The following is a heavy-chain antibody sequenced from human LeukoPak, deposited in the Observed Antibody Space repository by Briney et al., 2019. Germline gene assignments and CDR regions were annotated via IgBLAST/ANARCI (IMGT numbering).Heavy chain of an antibody. Sequence: ASVKVSCKASGYTFTSYGISWVRQAPGQGLEWMGWISAYNGNTNYAQKLQGRVTMTTDTSTSTVYMELSSLRSEDTAVYYCARVYGSGSRMGYFDYWGQGTLVTVSS. CDR3: ARVYGSGSRMGYFDY. J-gene: IGHJ4*02. V-gene: IGHV1-18*01. CDR2: ISAYNGNT. CDR1: GYTFTSYG. D-gene: IGHD3-10*01.